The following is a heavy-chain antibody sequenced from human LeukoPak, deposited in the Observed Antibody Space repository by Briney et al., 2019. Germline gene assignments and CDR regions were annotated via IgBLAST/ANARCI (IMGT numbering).Heavy chain of an antibody. D-gene: IGHD3-16*01. CDR1: GGTFSSYA. V-gene: IGHV1-69*13. CDR3: ARANYDYVWGSYRPYFDY. Sequence: SVKVSCKASGGTFSSYAISWVRQAPGQGLEWMGGIIPIFGTADYAQKFQGRVTITADESTSTAYMELSSLRSEDTAVYYCARANYDYVWGSYRPYFDYWGQGTLVTVSS. CDR2: IIPIFGTA. J-gene: IGHJ4*02.